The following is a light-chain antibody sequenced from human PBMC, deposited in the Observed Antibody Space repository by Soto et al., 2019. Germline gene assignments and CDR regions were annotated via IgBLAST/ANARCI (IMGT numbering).Light chain of an antibody. CDR3: QQLNSYPPC. CDR2: AAS. V-gene: IGKV1-9*01. J-gene: IGKJ3*01. Sequence: DIQLTQSPSFLSASVGDRVTITCRASQGISSYLAWYQQKPGKAPKLLIYAASTLQSGVPSRFSGSGSGTEFTLTISSLQPEDFATYYSQQLNSYPPCFGPGTKVDIK. CDR1: QGISSY.